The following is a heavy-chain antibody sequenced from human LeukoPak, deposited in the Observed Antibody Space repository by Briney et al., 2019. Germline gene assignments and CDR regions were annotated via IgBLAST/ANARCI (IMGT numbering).Heavy chain of an antibody. CDR3: AKDSYDYYGSGSLDY. Sequence: GGSLRLSCAASGFTFSSYGMHWVRQAPGKGLEWVAVIWYGGSNKYYADSVKGRFTISRDNSKNTLYLQMNSLRAEDTAVYYCAKDSYDYYGSGSLDYWGQGTLVTVSS. D-gene: IGHD3-10*01. J-gene: IGHJ4*02. CDR2: IWYGGSNK. V-gene: IGHV3-30*02. CDR1: GFTFSSYG.